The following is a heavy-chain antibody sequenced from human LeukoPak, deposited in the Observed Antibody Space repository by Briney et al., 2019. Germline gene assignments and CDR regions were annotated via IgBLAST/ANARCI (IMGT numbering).Heavy chain of an antibody. D-gene: IGHD2-15*01. Sequence: GASVKVSCKASGYTFSNFGITWVRQAPGQGLEWMGGIIPIFGTANYAQKFQGRVTITADESTSTAYMELSSLRSEDTAVYYCARDQDCSGGSCSSKFIGYWGQGTLVTVSS. J-gene: IGHJ4*02. CDR2: IIPIFGTA. CDR3: ARDQDCSGGSCSSKFIGY. V-gene: IGHV1-69*13. CDR1: GYTFSNFG.